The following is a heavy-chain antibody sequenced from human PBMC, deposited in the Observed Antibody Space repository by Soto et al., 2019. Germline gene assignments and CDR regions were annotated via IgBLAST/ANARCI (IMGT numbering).Heavy chain of an antibody. CDR2: INHSGST. D-gene: IGHD2-2*01. V-gene: IGHV4-34*01. Sequence: SETLSLTCAVYGGSFSGYYWSWIRQPPGKGLEWIGEINHSGSTNYNPSLKSRVTISVDTSKNQFSLKLSSVTAADTAVYYCARGLPVSSTDSNPKYYFDYWGQGTLVTVSS. CDR3: ARGLPVSSTDSNPKYYFDY. J-gene: IGHJ4*02. CDR1: GGSFSGYY.